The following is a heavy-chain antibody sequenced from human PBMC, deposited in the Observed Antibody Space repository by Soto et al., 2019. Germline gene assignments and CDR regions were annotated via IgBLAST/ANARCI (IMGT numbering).Heavy chain of an antibody. J-gene: IGHJ6*02. CDR3: ALWGFRDGNNSKYNYSGMDV. Sequence: VQLVQSGAEVKKPGSSVKLSCKASGGTFNRYTISWVRQAPGQGLEWMGGIIPIFGTATYAQKFQGRVPIIADESTSAAYMELRSLRSEDTAVYYCALWGFRDGNNSKYNYSGMDVWGQGTTVTVSS. CDR1: GGTFNRYT. CDR2: IIPIFGTA. V-gene: IGHV1-69*01. D-gene: IGHD1-1*01.